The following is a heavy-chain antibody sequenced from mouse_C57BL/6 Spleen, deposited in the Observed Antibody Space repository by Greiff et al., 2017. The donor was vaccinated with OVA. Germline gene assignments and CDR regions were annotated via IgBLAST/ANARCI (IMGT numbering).Heavy chain of an antibody. Sequence: VQLKESGGGLVQPGGSLKLSCAASGFTFSDYYMYWVRQTPEKRLEWVAYISNGGGSTYYPDSVKGRFTISRDNAKNTLYLQMSRLKSEDTAMYYCARRGKSYYFDYWGQGTTLTVSS. CDR2: ISNGGGST. J-gene: IGHJ2*01. V-gene: IGHV5-12*01. CDR3: ARRGKSYYFDY. CDR1: GFTFSDYY.